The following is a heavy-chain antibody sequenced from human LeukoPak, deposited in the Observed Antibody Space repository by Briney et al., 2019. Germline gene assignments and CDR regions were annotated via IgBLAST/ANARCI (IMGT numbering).Heavy chain of an antibody. Sequence: ASVKVSCKASGYTFTGYYMHWVRQAPGQGLEWMGWINTNTGNPTYAQGFTGRFVFSLDTSVNTAYLQISSLKADDTAVYYCARANLWFGELGWIGPWGQGTLVTVSS. J-gene: IGHJ5*02. D-gene: IGHD3-10*01. V-gene: IGHV7-4-1*02. CDR3: ARANLWFGELGWIGP. CDR1: GYTFTGYY. CDR2: INTNTGNP.